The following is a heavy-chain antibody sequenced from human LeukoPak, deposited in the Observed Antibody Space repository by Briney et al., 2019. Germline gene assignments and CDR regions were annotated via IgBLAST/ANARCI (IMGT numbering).Heavy chain of an antibody. CDR3: ARDSSSWYGPGSGHNE. D-gene: IGHD6-13*01. V-gene: IGHV1-69*13. CDR2: IIPIFGTA. Sequence: SVKVSCKASGYTFTSYYMHWVRQAPGQGLEWMGGIIPIFGTANYAQKFQGRVTITADESTSTAYMELSSLRSEDTAVYYCARDSSSWYGPGSGHNEWGQGTLVTVSS. J-gene: IGHJ4*02. CDR1: GYTFTSYY.